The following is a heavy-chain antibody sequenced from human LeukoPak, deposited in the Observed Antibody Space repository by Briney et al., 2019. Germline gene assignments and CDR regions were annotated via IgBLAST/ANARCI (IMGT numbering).Heavy chain of an antibody. CDR3: ARVLKPGNWFDP. CDR1: GGSISSYY. J-gene: IGHJ5*02. V-gene: IGHV4-4*07. CDR2: IYTSGST. Sequence: SETLSLTCTVSGGSISSYYWSWIRQPAGKGLEWIGRIYTSGSTNYNPSLKSRVTMSVDTSKDQFSLKLSSVTAADAAVYYCARVLKPGNWFDPWGQGTLVTVSS. D-gene: IGHD2-8*02.